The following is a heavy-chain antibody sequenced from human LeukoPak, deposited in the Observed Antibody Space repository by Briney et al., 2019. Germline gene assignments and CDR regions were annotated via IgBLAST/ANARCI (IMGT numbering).Heavy chain of an antibody. CDR3: ALSLAYWYFDL. CDR1: GYTFTSYY. CDR2: INPSGGST. V-gene: IGHV1-46*01. J-gene: IGHJ2*01. Sequence: ASVKVSCKASGYTFTSYYMHWVRQAPGQGLEWMGIINPSGGSTSYAQKFQGRVTMTRDTSTSIVYMELSSLRSEDTAVYYCALSLAYWYFDLWGRGTLVTVSS.